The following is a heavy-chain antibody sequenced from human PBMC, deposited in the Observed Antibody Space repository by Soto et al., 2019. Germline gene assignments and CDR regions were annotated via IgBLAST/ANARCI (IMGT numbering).Heavy chain of an antibody. CDR1: GFTFSSYW. Sequence: GESLKISCAASGFTFSSYWMSWVRQAPGKGLEWVANIKQDGSEKYYVDSVKGRFTISRDNAKNSLYLQMNSLRAEDTAVYYCARQVGTLGAFDIWGQGTMVTVSS. CDR3: ARQVGTLGAFDI. V-gene: IGHV3-7*01. CDR2: IKQDGSEK. J-gene: IGHJ3*02. D-gene: IGHD2-21*02.